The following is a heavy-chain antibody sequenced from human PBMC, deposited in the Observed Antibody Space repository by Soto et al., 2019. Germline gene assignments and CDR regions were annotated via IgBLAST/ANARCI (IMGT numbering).Heavy chain of an antibody. CDR3: ARDMYYDFWSGLFDY. D-gene: IGHD3-3*01. V-gene: IGHV1-3*01. Sequence: ASVKVSCKASGYAFTSYAMHWVRQAPGQRLEWMGWINAGNGNTKYSQKFQGRVTITRDTSASTAYMELSSLRSEDTAVYYCARDMYYDFWSGLFDYWGQGTLVTVSS. CDR1: GYAFTSYA. J-gene: IGHJ4*02. CDR2: INAGNGNT.